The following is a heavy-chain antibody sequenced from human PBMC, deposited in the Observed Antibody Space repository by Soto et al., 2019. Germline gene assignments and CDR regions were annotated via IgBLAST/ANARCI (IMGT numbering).Heavy chain of an antibody. CDR3: AHYYDSSGKWGFDY. V-gene: IGHV2-5*01. J-gene: IGHJ4*02. CDR2: IYWNDNQ. Sequence: QTTLKESGPTLVRPTQTLTLTCTFSGFSLSSRGVGVGWIRQPPGKALEWLALIYWNDNQQYSQSLKSRLTVIKDTSRDQVVLTMTNMDPVDTATYFCAHYYDSSGKWGFDYWGQGTLVTVSS. D-gene: IGHD3-22*01. CDR1: GFSLSSRGVG.